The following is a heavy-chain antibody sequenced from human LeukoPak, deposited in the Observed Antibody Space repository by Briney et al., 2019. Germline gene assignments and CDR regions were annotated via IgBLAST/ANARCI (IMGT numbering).Heavy chain of an antibody. V-gene: IGHV4-61*02. D-gene: IGHD3-9*01. CDR3: ARRGRVEEGRYFDWSYTQGWFDP. CDR1: GGSISSGSYS. Sequence: PSETLSLTCTVSGGSISSGSYSWSWIRQPAGKGLEWIGRIYTSGSTNYNPSLKSRVTISVDTSKKQFSLKLSSVTAADTAVYYCARRGRVEEGRYFDWSYTQGWFDPWGQGTLVTVSS. J-gene: IGHJ5*02. CDR2: IYTSGST.